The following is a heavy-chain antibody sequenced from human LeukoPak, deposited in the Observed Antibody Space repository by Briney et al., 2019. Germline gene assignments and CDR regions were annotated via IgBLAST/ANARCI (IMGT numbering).Heavy chain of an antibody. V-gene: IGHV3-73*01. D-gene: IGHD3-22*01. CDR1: GFTFSGSA. J-gene: IGHJ4*02. CDR3: TRQPPRTEMSDYYDSSPPYYFDY. Sequence: GGSLKLSCTASGFTFSGSAMHWVRQASGKGLEWVGRIRSKANSYATAYAASVKGRFTISRDDSKNTAYLQMNSLKTEDTAVYYCTRQPPRTEMSDYYDSSPPYYFDYWGQGTLVTVSS. CDR2: IRSKANSYAT.